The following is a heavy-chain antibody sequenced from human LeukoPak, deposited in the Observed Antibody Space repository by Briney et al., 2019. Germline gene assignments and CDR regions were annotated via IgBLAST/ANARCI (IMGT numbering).Heavy chain of an antibody. V-gene: IGHV4-28*01. J-gene: IGHJ3*02. Sequence: DTLPLLCTLSGYRIHCCLWWAWIRPPPGKGLEWIGYIYYSGSAYYNASLKSRVTMSVDSSKNQYSLELSSVSAVDTAVYYCARNQAVASNHGAFDIWGQGTMVTVSS. D-gene: IGHD6-19*01. CDR2: IYYSGSA. CDR3: ARNQAVASNHGAFDI. CDR1: GYRIHCCLW.